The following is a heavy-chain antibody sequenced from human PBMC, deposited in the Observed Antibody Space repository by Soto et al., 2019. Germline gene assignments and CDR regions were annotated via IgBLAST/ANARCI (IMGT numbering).Heavy chain of an antibody. V-gene: IGHV1-46*03. J-gene: IGHJ5*02. Sequence: EASVKVSCTASGYTFTSYYIYCVRQAPGQGLEWMGIINPSGGSTSYAQKFQGRVTMTRDTSTSTVYMELSSLRSEDTAVYYCARGLIGSSWFDPWGQGTLVTVSS. CDR1: GYTFTSYY. D-gene: IGHD6-13*01. CDR3: ARGLIGSSWFDP. CDR2: INPSGGST.